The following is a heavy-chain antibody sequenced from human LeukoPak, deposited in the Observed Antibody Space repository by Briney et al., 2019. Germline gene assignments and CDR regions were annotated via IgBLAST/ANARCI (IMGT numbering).Heavy chain of an antibody. D-gene: IGHD1-26*01. Sequence: GGSLRLSCVVSGFTFSSYWMHWVRQAPGKGLVWVSRINSDGSTTSYADSVKGRFTISRDNAKNTLYLQMNSLRGDDTAVYYCAKDVGKWESLHFFDYWGQGTLVTVSS. CDR1: GFTFSSYW. J-gene: IGHJ4*02. CDR2: INSDGSTT. CDR3: AKDVGKWESLHFFDY. V-gene: IGHV3-74*01.